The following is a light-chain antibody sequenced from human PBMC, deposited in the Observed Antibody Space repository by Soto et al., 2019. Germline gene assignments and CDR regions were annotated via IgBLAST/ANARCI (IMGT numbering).Light chain of an antibody. Sequence: QSVLTQPPSASGTPGQRVTVSCSGSSSNIGSNSVNWYQQLSGTAPKLLMYSNSQRPSGVPDRFSGSKSGTSASLAISGLQAEDEADYDCAAWDDSLNGLYVFGTGTKLTVL. J-gene: IGLJ1*01. V-gene: IGLV1-44*01. CDR3: AAWDDSLNGLYV. CDR1: SSNIGSNS. CDR2: SNS.